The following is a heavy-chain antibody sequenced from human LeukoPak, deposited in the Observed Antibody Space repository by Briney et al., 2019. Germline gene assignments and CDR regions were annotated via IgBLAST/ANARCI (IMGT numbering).Heavy chain of an antibody. CDR2: INPNSGGT. V-gene: IGHV1-2*02. D-gene: IGHD3-3*01. CDR3: ARDLVGGRSGYYDFWSGYWYNWFDP. Sequence: ASVKVSCKASGYTFTGYYMHWVRQAPAQGLEGVGWINPNSGGTNYAQKFQGRVTMTRDTSISTAYMELSRLRSDDTAVYYCARDLVGGRSGYYDFWSGYWYNWFDPWGQGTLVTVSS. CDR1: GYTFTGYY. J-gene: IGHJ5*02.